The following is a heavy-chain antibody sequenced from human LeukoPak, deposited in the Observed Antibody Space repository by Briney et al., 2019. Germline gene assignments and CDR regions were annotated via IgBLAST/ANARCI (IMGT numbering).Heavy chain of an antibody. V-gene: IGHV4-39*07. CDR2: IYYSGST. CDR1: GGSISSSDYY. D-gene: IGHD3-22*01. J-gene: IGHJ6*03. CDR3: ARVSGYYYRGYYYYMDV. Sequence: SETLSLTCTVSGGSISSSDYYWGWIRQPPGRGLEWIGSIYYSGSTYYSPSLKSRVTISVDTSKNQFSLKLSPVTAADTAVYYCARVSGYYYRGYYYYMDVWGKGTTVTVSS.